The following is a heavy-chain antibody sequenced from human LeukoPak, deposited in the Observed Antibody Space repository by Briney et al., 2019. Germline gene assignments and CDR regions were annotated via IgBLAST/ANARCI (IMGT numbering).Heavy chain of an antibody. J-gene: IGHJ4*02. V-gene: IGHV1-8*01. D-gene: IGHD3-22*01. CDR2: MNPNSGNT. Sequence: ASVEVSCKASGYTFTSYDINWVRQATGQGLEWMGWMNPNSGNTGYAQKFQGRVTMTRNTSISTAYMELSSLRSEDTAVYYCARVSYYYDSSGYYLRYWGQGTLVTVSS. CDR3: ARVSYYYDSSGYYLRY. CDR1: GYTFTSYD.